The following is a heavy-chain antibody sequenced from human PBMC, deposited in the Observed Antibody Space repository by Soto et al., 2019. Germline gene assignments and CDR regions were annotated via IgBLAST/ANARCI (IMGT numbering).Heavy chain of an antibody. CDR1: GFSVTDHY. D-gene: IGHD2-15*01. Sequence: EEQVVESGGGLVQPGGSLRLSCAASGFSVTDHYMDWVRQAPGKGLEWIGRSRDRPNSYSTEYAASVRGRFSISRDDSMNLLFLEMNSLETEDTAVYYCVRARWSAGYYAGMDGWGQGTTVTVSS. J-gene: IGHJ6*01. V-gene: IGHV3-72*01. CDR2: SRDRPNSYST. CDR3: VRARWSAGYYAGMDG.